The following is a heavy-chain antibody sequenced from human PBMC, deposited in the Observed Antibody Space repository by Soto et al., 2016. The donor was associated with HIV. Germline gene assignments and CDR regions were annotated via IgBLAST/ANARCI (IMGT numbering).Heavy chain of an antibody. CDR2: IYSGGST. D-gene: IGHD6-19*01. CDR1: GFTVSSNY. J-gene: IGHJ6*02. Sequence: EVQLVETGGGLIQPGGSLRLSCAASGFTVSSNYMSWVRQAPGKGLEWVSVIYSGGSTYYADSVKGRFTISRDNSKNTLYLQMNSLRAEDTAVYYCARDHWLVASYGMDVWGQGPRSPSP. V-gene: IGHV3-53*02. CDR3: ARDHWLVASYGMDV.